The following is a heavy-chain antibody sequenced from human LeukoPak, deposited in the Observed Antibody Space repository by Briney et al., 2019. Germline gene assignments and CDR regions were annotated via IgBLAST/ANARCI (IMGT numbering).Heavy chain of an antibody. Sequence: SETLSLTCTVSGGPVSSTIYYWGWIRQPPGKGLEWLGNIYSGGSTSYNPSLKSRVTISVDTSKNQFSLKLSSVTAADTAVYHCARGGYYYYSMDVWGQGTTVTVSS. J-gene: IGHJ6*02. CDR2: IYSGGST. CDR1: GGPVSSTIYY. V-gene: IGHV4-39*01. CDR3: ARGGYYYYSMDV.